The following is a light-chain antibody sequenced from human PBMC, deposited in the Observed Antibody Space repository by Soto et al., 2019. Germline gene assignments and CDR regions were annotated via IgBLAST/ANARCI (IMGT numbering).Light chain of an antibody. Sequence: QSVLTQPASVSGSPGQSIAISCTGTSSDVGGYNYVSWYQQLPGKAPKLMIYDVGNRPSGVSNRFSGSKSGNTASLTISGLQAEDEADYYCSSYTTSSTYVFGTGTKLTVL. CDR3: SSYTTSSTYV. CDR2: DVG. V-gene: IGLV2-14*01. J-gene: IGLJ1*01. CDR1: SSDVGGYNY.